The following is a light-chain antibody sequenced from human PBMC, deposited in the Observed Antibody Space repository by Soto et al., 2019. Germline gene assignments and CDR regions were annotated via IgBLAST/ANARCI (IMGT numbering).Light chain of an antibody. V-gene: IGKV1-5*01. J-gene: IGKJ1*01. CDR2: DAS. CDR1: QSITTW. CDR3: QQYYNYPKT. Sequence: DIQMTQSPSTLSAPVGDRVTITCRASQSITTWLAWYQQQPGKAPKLLIYDASSLESGVPSRFSGSGSGTEFTLTISSLQPDEFATYSSQQYYNYPKTFGRGTKVEIK.